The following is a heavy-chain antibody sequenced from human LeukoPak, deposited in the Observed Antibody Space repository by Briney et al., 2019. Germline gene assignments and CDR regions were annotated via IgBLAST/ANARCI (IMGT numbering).Heavy chain of an antibody. V-gene: IGHV1-69*04. Sequence: SVKVSCRASGGTFSSYAFTWVRQAPGQGLEWMGRIIPMLGITNYAQKFQGRVTITADKSTSTVYMEVSSLRSEDTAVYYCARDGSGSSWTDAFDIWGQGTMVTVSS. D-gene: IGHD6-13*01. CDR2: IIPMLGIT. CDR3: ARDGSGSSWTDAFDI. CDR1: GGTFSSYA. J-gene: IGHJ3*02.